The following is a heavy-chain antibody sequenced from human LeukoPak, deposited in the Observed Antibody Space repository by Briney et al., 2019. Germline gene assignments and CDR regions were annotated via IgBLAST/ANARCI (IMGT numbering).Heavy chain of an antibody. D-gene: IGHD1-1*01. CDR3: AKGQPGQRHSDY. CDR2: ISGSGGST. CDR1: GFTFSSYV. V-gene: IGHV3-23*01. Sequence: GGSLRLSCAASGFTFSSYVMRWVRQAPGKGLEWVSSISGSGGSTYYGDSVKGRFTISRDNSKNTVYLQMNSLRAEDTAVYYCAKGQPGQRHSDYWGQGTLVTVSS. J-gene: IGHJ4*02.